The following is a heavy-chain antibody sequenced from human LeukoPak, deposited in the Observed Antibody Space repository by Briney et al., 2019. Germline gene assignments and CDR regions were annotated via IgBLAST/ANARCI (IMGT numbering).Heavy chain of an antibody. CDR2: ISYDGSNK. CDR3: AKDTAGTAPFDY. CDR1: GFTLSSYG. D-gene: IGHD1-1*01. V-gene: IGHV3-30*18. Sequence: GGSLRLSCAASGFTLSSYGMHWVRQAPGKGLEWVAVISYDGSNKYYADSVKGRFTISRDNSKNTLYLQMNSLRAEDTAVYYCAKDTAGTAPFDYWGQGTLVTVSS. J-gene: IGHJ4*02.